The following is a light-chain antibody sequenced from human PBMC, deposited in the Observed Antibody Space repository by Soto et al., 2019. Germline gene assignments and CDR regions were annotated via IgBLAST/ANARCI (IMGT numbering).Light chain of an antibody. CDR2: DAS. CDR1: QTISSW. J-gene: IGKJ1*01. CDR3: LQYHTYRT. V-gene: IGKV1-5*01. Sequence: DIQMTQSPSTLSGSVGDRVTITCRASQTISSWLAWYQQKPGKAPKLLIFDASNLESGVPSRFSGSGSGTEFTLTISSLQPDDFATYYCLQYHTYRTFGQGTKV.